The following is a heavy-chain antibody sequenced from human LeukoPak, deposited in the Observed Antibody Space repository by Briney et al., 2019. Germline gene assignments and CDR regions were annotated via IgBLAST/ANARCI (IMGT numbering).Heavy chain of an antibody. CDR3: AKRSSAAAGHFDS. V-gene: IGHV3-23*01. CDR2: FSGSGGST. J-gene: IGHJ4*02. Sequence: GGSLRLSCAASGLTFSNYAMSWVRQAPGKGLQWVSVFSGSGGSTYYADSVKGRFTISRDNSKNTLYLEMNSLRAEDTAIYYCAKRSSAAAGHFDSWGQGALVSVSS. D-gene: IGHD6-13*01. CDR1: GLTFSNYA.